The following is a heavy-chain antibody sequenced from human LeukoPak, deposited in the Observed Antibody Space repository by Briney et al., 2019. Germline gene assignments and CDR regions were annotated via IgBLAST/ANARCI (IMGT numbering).Heavy chain of an antibody. CDR3: ARGVYSSGWFDY. J-gene: IGHJ4*02. Sequence: SSETLSLTCTVSGGSISSYYWSWIRQPPGKGLEWIGYIYYSGSTNYNPSLKSRVTISVDTSKNQFSLKLSSVTAADTAVYYCARGVYSSGWFDYWGQGTLVTVSS. V-gene: IGHV4-59*08. CDR1: GGSISSYY. D-gene: IGHD6-19*01. CDR2: IYYSGST.